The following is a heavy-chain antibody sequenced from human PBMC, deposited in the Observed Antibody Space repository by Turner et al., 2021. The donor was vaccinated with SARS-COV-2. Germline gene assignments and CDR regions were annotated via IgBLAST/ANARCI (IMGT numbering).Heavy chain of an antibody. CDR2: ISSTSSYI. Sequence: EVQLVESGGGLVKPGGSLRLSCAASGFTFSSYSMNWVRQAPGKGLEWVSSISSTSSYIYYADSVKGRFTISRDNAKNSLNLQMNSLRAEDTAVYYCAREDDFWSGYHHYGMDVWGQGTTVTVSS. J-gene: IGHJ6*02. CDR3: AREDDFWSGYHHYGMDV. D-gene: IGHD3-3*01. V-gene: IGHV3-21*01. CDR1: GFTFSSYS.